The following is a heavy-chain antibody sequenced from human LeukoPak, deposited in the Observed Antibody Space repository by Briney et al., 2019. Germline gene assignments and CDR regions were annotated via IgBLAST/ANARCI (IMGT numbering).Heavy chain of an antibody. CDR3: ARVRDYGDYVGVFDY. Sequence: PGGSLRLSCAASGFTFSSYSMNWVRQAPGKGLEWVSSISSCSSYIYYADSVKGRFTISRDNAKNSLYLQMNSLRAEDTAVYYCARVRDYGDYVGVFDYWGQGTLVTVSS. D-gene: IGHD4-17*01. CDR2: ISSCSSYI. CDR1: GFTFSSYS. J-gene: IGHJ4*02. V-gene: IGHV3-21*01.